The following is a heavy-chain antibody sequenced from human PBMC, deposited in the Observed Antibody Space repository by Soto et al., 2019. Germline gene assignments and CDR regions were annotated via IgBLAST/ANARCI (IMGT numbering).Heavy chain of an antibody. CDR3: ARVTTYYYGSGSYWVGMDV. Sequence: VGSLRLSCAASGFTFSSYEMNWVRQAPGKGLEWVSYISSSGSTIYCADSVKGRFAISRDNAKNSLYLQMNSLRAEDTAVYYCARVTTYYYGSGSYWVGMDVWGQGTTVTVSS. V-gene: IGHV3-48*03. CDR1: GFTFSSYE. CDR2: ISSSGSTI. D-gene: IGHD3-10*01. J-gene: IGHJ6*02.